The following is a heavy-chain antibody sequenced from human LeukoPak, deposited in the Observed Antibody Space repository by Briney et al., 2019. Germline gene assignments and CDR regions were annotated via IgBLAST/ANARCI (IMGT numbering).Heavy chain of an antibody. CDR3: ARGRSRYSSGWKYYFDY. CDR2: INPNSGGT. Sequence: ASVKVSCKASGYTLTGYYMHWVRQAPGQGLEWMGWINPNSGGTNYAQKFQGRVTMTRDTSISTAYMELSGLRSDDTAVYYCARGRSRYSSGWKYYFDYWGQGTLVTVSS. V-gene: IGHV1-2*02. CDR1: GYTLTGYY. D-gene: IGHD6-19*01. J-gene: IGHJ4*02.